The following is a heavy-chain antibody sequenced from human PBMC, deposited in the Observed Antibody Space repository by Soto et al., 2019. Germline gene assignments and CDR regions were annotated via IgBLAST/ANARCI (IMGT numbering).Heavy chain of an antibody. Sequence: LSLTCGTSGNGSFCISVACEWFKQSPSRGLEWLGRTYYRSKWYNDYAVSVKSRITINPDTSKNQFSLQLNSVTPEDTAVYYCARDRSSQQLLYYYYGMDVWGQGTTVTVSS. CDR1: GNGSFCISVA. V-gene: IGHV6-1*01. J-gene: IGHJ6*02. D-gene: IGHD6-13*01. CDR3: ARDRSSQQLLYYYYGMDV. CDR2: TYYRSKWYN.